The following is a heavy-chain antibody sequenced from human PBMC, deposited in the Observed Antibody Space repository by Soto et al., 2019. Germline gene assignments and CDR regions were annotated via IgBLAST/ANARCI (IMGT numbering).Heavy chain of an antibody. CDR2: ISSSSSTI. CDR3: ARDLGYGDPTWPYFDY. V-gene: IGHV3-48*02. CDR1: GFTFSSYN. D-gene: IGHD4-17*01. J-gene: IGHJ4*02. Sequence: EVQLVESGGGLVQPGGSLRLSCAASGFTFSSYNMNWVRQAPGKGLEWVSYISSSSSTIYYAHSVKGRFTISRDNAKNSLYLQMNSLRDEDTAVYYCARDLGYGDPTWPYFDYWGQGTLVTVSS.